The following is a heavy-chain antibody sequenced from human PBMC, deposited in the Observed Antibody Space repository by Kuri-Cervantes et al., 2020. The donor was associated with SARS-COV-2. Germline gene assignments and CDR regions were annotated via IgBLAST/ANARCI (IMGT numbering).Heavy chain of an antibody. J-gene: IGHJ6*03. CDR1: GGSISSGSYY. CDR2: IHTGGST. V-gene: IGHV4-61*09. D-gene: IGHD3-3*01. Sequence: SETLSLTCSVSGGSISSGSYYWSWIRQPAGKGLEWIGYIHTGGSTNYNPSLKSRVTISVDTSKNQFSLKLSSVTAADTAVYYCARGDWLLHRGYYYMDVWGQGTLVTVSS. CDR3: ARGDWLLHRGYYYMDV.